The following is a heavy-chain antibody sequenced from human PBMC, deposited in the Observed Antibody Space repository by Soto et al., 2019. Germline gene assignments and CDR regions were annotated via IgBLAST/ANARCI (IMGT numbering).Heavy chain of an antibody. D-gene: IGHD2-2*01. V-gene: IGHV1-69*04. CDR3: ARDLLSWSPDDNVVVVPAAIEY. CDR1: GGTFSSYT. CDR2: IIPILGIA. Sequence: GASVKVSCKASGGTFSSYTISWVRQAPGQGLEWMGRIIPILGIANYAQEVQGRVTITADKSTSTAYMELSSVRAEDTAVYYCARDLLSWSPDDNVVVVPAAIEYWGQGTLVTVSS. J-gene: IGHJ4*02.